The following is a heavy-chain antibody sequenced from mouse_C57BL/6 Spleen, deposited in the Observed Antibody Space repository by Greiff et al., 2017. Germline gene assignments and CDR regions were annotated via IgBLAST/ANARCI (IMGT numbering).Heavy chain of an antibody. CDR3: ARGDYSNYRVAY. CDR2: IYPGSGST. D-gene: IGHD2-5*01. Sequence: QVQLQQPGAELVKPGASVKMSCKASGYTFTSYWITWVKQRPGQGLEWIGDIYPGSGSTNYNEKFKRKATLTVDTSSSTAYMQLSSLTSEDSAVYYCARGDYSNYRVAYWGQGTLVTVSA. CDR1: GYTFTSYW. J-gene: IGHJ3*01. V-gene: IGHV1-55*01.